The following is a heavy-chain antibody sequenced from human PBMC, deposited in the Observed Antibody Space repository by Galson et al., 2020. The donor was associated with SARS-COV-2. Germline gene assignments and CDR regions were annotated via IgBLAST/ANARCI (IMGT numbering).Heavy chain of an antibody. D-gene: IGHD3-22*01. CDR3: AKGVNYYDSSGYSS. J-gene: IGHJ5*02. CDR2: IRYDGSNK. V-gene: IGHV3-30*02. CDR1: GFTFSSYG. Sequence: GGSLRLSCAASGFTFSSYGMHWVRQAPGKGLEWVAFIRYDGSNKYYADSVKGRFTISRDNSKNMLYLQMNSLRAEDTAVYYCAKGVNYYDSSGYSSWGQGTLVTVSS.